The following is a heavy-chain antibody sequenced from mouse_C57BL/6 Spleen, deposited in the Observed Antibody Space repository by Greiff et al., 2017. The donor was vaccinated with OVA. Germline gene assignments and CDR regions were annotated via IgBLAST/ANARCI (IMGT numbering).Heavy chain of an antibody. D-gene: IGHD1-1*01. V-gene: IGHV1-42*01. J-gene: IGHJ3*01. CDR3: ARGYYGSSYLAY. Sequence: EVQLQQSGPELVKPGASVKISCKASGYSFTGYYMNWVKQSPEKSLEWIGEINPSTGGTTYNQKFKAQATLTVDKSSSTAYMQLKSLTSEDSAVYYCARGYYGSSYLAYWGQGTLVTVSA. CDR1: GYSFTGYY. CDR2: INPSTGGT.